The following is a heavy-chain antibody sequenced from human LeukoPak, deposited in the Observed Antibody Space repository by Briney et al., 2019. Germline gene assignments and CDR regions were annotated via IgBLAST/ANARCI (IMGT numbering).Heavy chain of an antibody. D-gene: IGHD5-24*01. Sequence: TLKLSCTASGYTFTGYDINWVRQAPGPALEWMGWINPNSGGTNYAQKFQGRVTMTRDTSISTAYMDLSRLTSDDTAVYYCARGGAKGYNYFDYWGQGTLVTVSS. CDR2: INPNSGGT. J-gene: IGHJ4*02. CDR3: ARGGAKGYNYFDY. CDR1: GYTFTGYD. V-gene: IGHV1-2*02.